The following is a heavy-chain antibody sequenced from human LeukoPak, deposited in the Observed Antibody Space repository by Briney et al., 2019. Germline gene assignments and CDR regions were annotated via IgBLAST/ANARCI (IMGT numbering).Heavy chain of an antibody. J-gene: IGHJ4*02. D-gene: IGHD2-2*02. V-gene: IGHV1-69*13. CDR1: GGTFSSYA. CDR3: ARGKYCSSTSCYISPLY. Sequence: ASVKVSCNASGGTFSSYAISWVRQAPGQGLEWMGGIIPIFGTANYAQKFHGRVTITADESTSTAYMDLSSMRSEDTAVYYCARGKYCSSTSCYISPLYWGQGTLVTVSS. CDR2: IIPIFGTA.